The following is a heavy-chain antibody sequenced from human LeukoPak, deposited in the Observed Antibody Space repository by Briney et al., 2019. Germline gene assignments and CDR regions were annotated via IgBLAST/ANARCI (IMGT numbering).Heavy chain of an antibody. Sequence: GGSLRLSCAASGFTFTSYAMSWVRQAPGKGLEWVSAITGSGGSADYADSVKGRFTISRDNSKNTLYLQMNSLRAEDTAVYYCAKDRSWIGSTTSWGQGTLVTVSS. CDR2: ITGSGGSA. CDR3: AKDRSWIGSTTS. D-gene: IGHD1-14*01. V-gene: IGHV3-23*01. CDR1: GFTFTSYA. J-gene: IGHJ4*02.